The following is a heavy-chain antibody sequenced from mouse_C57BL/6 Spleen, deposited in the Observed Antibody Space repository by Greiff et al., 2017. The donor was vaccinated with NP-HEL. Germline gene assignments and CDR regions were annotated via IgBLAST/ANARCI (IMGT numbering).Heavy chain of an antibody. V-gene: IGHV1-4*01. J-gene: IGHJ2*01. CDR3: ARSSTVPHYFDY. CDR2: INPSSGYT. Sequence: QVQLQQSGAELARPGASVKMSCKASGYTFTSYTMHWVKQRPGQGLEWIGYINPSSGYTKYNQKFKDKATLTADKSSSTAYMQLSSLTSEDSAVYYCARSSTVPHYFDYWGQGTTLTVSS. CDR1: GYTFTSYT. D-gene: IGHD1-1*01.